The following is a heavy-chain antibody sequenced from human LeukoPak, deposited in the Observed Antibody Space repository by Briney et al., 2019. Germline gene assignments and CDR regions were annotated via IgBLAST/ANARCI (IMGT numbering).Heavy chain of an antibody. CDR3: AKNFLGGYTYGESDC. D-gene: IGHD5-18*01. CDR1: GFTFSICG. J-gene: IGHJ4*02. V-gene: IGHV3-30*18. Sequence: GGSLRLSCAPPGFTFSICGMHCVRQAPGKGLGWVAVMSYDGAYKYYADSVKGRFTISRENSKNTLYLQMNSLRAGDTAVYYCAKNFLGGYTYGESDCWGQGTLVTVSS. CDR2: MSYDGAYK.